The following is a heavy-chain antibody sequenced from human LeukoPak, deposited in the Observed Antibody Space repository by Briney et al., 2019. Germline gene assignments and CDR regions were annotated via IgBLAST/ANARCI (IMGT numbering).Heavy chain of an antibody. D-gene: IGHD1-26*01. CDR1: GGSISSYY. V-gene: IGHV4-59*08. J-gene: IGHJ4*02. CDR2: IYYSGST. Sequence: PSETLSLTCTVSGGSISSYYWSWIRQPPGKGLEWIGYIYYSGSTNYNPSLKSRVTISVDTSKNQFSLKLSSVTAADTAVYYCARHGRSGSYYFTGLDYWGQGTLVTVSS. CDR3: ARHGRSGSYYFTGLDY.